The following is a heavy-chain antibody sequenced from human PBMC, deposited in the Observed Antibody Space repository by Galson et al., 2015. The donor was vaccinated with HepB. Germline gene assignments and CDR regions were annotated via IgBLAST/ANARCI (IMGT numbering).Heavy chain of an antibody. Sequence: SLRLSCAASGFTFSNYGMHWVRQAPGKGLEWVAFISYDGTDMYYVDSVKGRFTISRDDSRNTVHLQMSSLRAEDTAVFYCAKAVGYGNYEMDYWGQGTLVTVSA. J-gene: IGHJ4*02. CDR3: AKAVGYGNYEMDY. V-gene: IGHV3-30*18. CDR2: ISYDGTDM. CDR1: GFTFSNYG. D-gene: IGHD4-11*01.